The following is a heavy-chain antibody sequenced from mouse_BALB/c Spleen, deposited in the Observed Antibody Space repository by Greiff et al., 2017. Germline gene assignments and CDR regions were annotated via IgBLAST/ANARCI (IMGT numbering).Heavy chain of an antibody. CDR2: IYPGSGNT. D-gene: IGHD2-1*01. CDR1: GYTFTDYY. V-gene: IGHV1-77*01. Sequence: VKLQESGAELARPGASVKLSCKASGYTFTDYYINWVKQRTGQGLEWIGEIYPGSGNTYYNEKFKGKATLTADKSSSTAYMQLSSLTSEDSAVYFCARVSYGNYEGYFDVWGAGTTVTVSS. CDR3: ARVSYGNYEGYFDV. J-gene: IGHJ1*01.